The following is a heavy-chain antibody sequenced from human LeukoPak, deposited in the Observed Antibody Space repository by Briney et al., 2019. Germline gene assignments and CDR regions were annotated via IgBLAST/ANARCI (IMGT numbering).Heavy chain of an antibody. CDR1: DGSISSGGYY. V-gene: IGHV4-30-4*01. Sequence: SETLSLTCTVSDGSISSGGYYWTWNRQPPGQGLEWNGNSYYSGSTYYNPSLKRRATISVDTYNNQFSLKMSPVTSADTAEYYCARAEGQLWFWYWGQVTLVTVAS. CDR3: ARAEGQLWFWY. J-gene: IGHJ1*01. D-gene: IGHD3-10*01. CDR2: SYYSGST.